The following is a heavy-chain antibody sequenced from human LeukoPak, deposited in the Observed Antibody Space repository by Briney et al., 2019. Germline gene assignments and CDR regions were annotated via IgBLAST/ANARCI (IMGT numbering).Heavy chain of an antibody. J-gene: IGHJ4*02. CDR3: AKDSYYDYVWGSYRYTNQFDY. D-gene: IGHD3-16*02. V-gene: IGHV3-11*05. CDR2: ISSSSSYI. Sequence: GGSLRLSCAASGFTFSDYYMSWIRQAPGKGLEWVSSISSSSSYIYYADSVKGRFTISRDNAKNSLYLQMNSLRAEDTAVYYCAKDSYYDYVWGSYRYTNQFDYWGQGTLVTVSS. CDR1: GFTFSDYY.